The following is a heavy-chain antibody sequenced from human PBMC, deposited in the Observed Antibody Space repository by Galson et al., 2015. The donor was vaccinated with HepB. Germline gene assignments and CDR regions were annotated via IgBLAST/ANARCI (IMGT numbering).Heavy chain of an antibody. Sequence: SLRLSCAASGFTFSSYWMSWVRQAPGKGLEWISYISSDSTTMYYADSVKGRFTISRDSAENSLYLQMNSLRVEDSAVYYCARCPFRNYYGSGTYFDYWGPGTQVVVSS. CDR2: ISSDSTTM. D-gene: IGHD3-10*01. V-gene: IGHV3-48*04. CDR1: GFTFSSYW. CDR3: ARCPFRNYYGSGTYFDY. J-gene: IGHJ4*02.